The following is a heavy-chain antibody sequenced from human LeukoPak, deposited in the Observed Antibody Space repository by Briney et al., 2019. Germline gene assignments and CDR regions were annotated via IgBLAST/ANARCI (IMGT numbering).Heavy chain of an antibody. V-gene: IGHV3-30-3*01. CDR3: ARDNGSGKNFYYCGMDV. CDR2: ISYDGSKK. Sequence: GGSLRPSCAASGFTFSTYAMHWVRQAPGKGLDWVAVISYDGSKKYYADFVKGRFTISRDNSKKTLYLQMNSLRDEDTAVYYCARDNGSGKNFYYCGMDVWGQGTTVTVSS. CDR1: GFTFSTYA. D-gene: IGHD3-10*01. J-gene: IGHJ6*02.